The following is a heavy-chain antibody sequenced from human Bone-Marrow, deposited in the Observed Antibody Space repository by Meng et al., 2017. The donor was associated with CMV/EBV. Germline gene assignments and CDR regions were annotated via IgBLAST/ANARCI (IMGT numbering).Heavy chain of an antibody. CDR1: GFTFSSYG. Sequence: GESLKISCAASGFTFSSYGMHWVRQAPGKGLEWAAFIRYDGSNKYYADSVKGRFTISRDNSKNTLYLQMNSPRAENTAVYYCAKGFTWGQGTLVTVSS. CDR2: IRYDGSNK. V-gene: IGHV3-30*02. J-gene: IGHJ5*02. CDR3: AKGFT.